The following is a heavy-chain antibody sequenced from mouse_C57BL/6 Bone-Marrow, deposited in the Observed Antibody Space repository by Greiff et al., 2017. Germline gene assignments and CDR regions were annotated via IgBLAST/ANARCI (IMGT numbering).Heavy chain of an antibody. V-gene: IGHV1-81*01. CDR1: GYTFTSYG. D-gene: IGHD3-2*01. J-gene: IGHJ2*01. Sequence: VKLQESGAELARPGASVKLSCKASGYTFTSYGISWVKQRTGQGLEWIGEIYPRSGNTYYNEKFKGKATLTADKSSSTAYMELRSLTSEDSAVYYCARDRVYYFDYWGQGTTLTVSS. CDR2: IYPRSGNT. CDR3: ARDRVYYFDY.